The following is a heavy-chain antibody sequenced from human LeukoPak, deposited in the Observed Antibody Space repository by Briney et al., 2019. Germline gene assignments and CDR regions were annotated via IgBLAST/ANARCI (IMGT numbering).Heavy chain of an antibody. CDR2: IYYRGNT. D-gene: IGHD5-24*01. J-gene: IGHJ4*02. CDR1: GGSISYY. CDR3: VRDRDGFYYFDY. Sequence: SETLSLTCTVSGGSISYYWNWIRQPPGKGLEWIVYIYYRGNTNYNPSLKSRLTISVDTSKNQFSLKLSSVTAADTAVYYCVRDRDGFYYFDYWGQGTLVTVSS. V-gene: IGHV4-59*03.